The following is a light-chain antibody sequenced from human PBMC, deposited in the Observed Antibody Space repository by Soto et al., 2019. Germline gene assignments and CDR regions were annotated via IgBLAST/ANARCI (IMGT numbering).Light chain of an antibody. CDR1: ALPKQY. J-gene: IGLJ2*01. CDR3: QSADSSGTPRVV. Sequence: SYELTQPPSVSVSPGQTARITCSGAALPKQYAYWYQQKPGQAPVLVIYKDSERPSGIPERFSGSSSGTTVTLTISGVQAEDEADYYCQSADSSGTPRVVFGGGTQLTV. CDR2: KDS. V-gene: IGLV3-25*03.